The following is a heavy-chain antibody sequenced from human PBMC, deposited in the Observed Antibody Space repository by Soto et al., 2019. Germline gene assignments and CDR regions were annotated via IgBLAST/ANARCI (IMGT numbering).Heavy chain of an antibody. V-gene: IGHV3-23*01. CDR2: SSGIGGST. CDR3: AKGPSTPTNCSSTSCYSGYYYYYGMDV. D-gene: IGHD2-2*02. CDR1: GFTFSSYA. Sequence: GGSLRLSCAASGFTFSSYAMSWVRQAPGKGLEWVSASSGIGGSTYYADSVKGRFTISRDNSKNTLYLQMNSLRAEDTAVYYCAKGPSTPTNCSSTSCYSGYYYYYGMDVWGQGTTVTVSS. J-gene: IGHJ6*02.